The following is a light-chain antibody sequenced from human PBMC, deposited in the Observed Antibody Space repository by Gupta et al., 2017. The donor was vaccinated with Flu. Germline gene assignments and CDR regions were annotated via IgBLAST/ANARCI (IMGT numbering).Light chain of an antibody. J-gene: IGKJ2*01. V-gene: IGKV1-5*03. CDR2: KAS. CDR1: QSISHW. Sequence: SPSIVSASVGDIVTITCRASQSISHWVAWYQQRPGNVPKLLIYKASNLENGVPSRFTGSGSGTEFTLTISGLQPDDFATYYCQKYNNYPTFGQGTKVEIK. CDR3: QKYNNYPT.